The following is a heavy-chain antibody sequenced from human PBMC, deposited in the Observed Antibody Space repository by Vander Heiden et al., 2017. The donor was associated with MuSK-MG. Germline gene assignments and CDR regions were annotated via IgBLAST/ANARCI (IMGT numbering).Heavy chain of an antibody. Sequence: EVQLLESGGGLVQPGGSLRLSCAASGFTFSNYAMNWVRQAPGKGLEWVSGISDSGGSTYYADSVKGRFTISRDNSKNTLYLQMHSLRPEDTAVYHCAKDSPYSVVPAAIDYWGQGTLVTVSS. J-gene: IGHJ4*02. CDR2: ISDSGGST. V-gene: IGHV3-23*01. CDR1: GFTFSNYA. CDR3: AKDSPYSVVPAAIDY. D-gene: IGHD2-2*01.